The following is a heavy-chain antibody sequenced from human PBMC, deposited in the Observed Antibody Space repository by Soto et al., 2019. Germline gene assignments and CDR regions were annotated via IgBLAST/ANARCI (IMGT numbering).Heavy chain of an antibody. D-gene: IGHD5-12*01. CDR3: ARRRRYSVDGLCWGDWFDP. J-gene: IGHJ5*02. CDR2: IYYTGTT. CDR1: TDCISDSNYY. Sequence: QVQLQESGPGLVKPSETLSLTCTVSTDCISDSNYYWGWIRQPPGKGLEWIGSIYYTGTTYFNPSLKSRVHISINKSRNQFSLKLSSVTAADTAVYYCARRRRYSVDGLCWGDWFDPWGQGTLVTVSS. V-gene: IGHV4-39*01.